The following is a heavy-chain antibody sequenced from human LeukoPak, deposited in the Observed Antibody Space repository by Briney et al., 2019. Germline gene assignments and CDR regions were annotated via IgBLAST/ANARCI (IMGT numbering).Heavy chain of an antibody. CDR1: GGTFTSYA. V-gene: IGHV1-69*13. J-gene: IGHJ5*02. D-gene: IGHD1-26*01. Sequence: SVKVSCKTSGGTFTSYAISWVRQAPGQGLEWMGKIIPISGTTNYAQKFQGRVTFTADESTSTAYMELSSLRSEDTALYYCARKLRLGGNWFDPWGQGTLVTVSS. CDR3: ARKLRLGGNWFDP. CDR2: IIPISGTT.